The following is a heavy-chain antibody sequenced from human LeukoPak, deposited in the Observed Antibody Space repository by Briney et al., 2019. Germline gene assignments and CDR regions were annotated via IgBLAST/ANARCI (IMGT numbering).Heavy chain of an antibody. J-gene: IGHJ4*02. D-gene: IGHD3-9*01. CDR3: ARDKEDYDILTGYYLGY. Sequence: PGGSLRLSCAASGFTFSSYSMNWVRQAPGKGLEWVSSISSSSSYIYYADSVKGRFTISRGNAKNSLYLQMNSLRAEDTAVYYCARDKEDYDILTGYYLGYWGQGTLVTVSS. CDR2: ISSSSSYI. V-gene: IGHV3-21*01. CDR1: GFTFSSYS.